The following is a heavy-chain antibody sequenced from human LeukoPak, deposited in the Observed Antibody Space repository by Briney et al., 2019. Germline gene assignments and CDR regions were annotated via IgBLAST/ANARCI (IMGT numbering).Heavy chain of an antibody. CDR1: GFTFNDYY. V-gene: IGHV3-7*04. Sequence: GGSLRLSCAAPGFTFNDYYMDWVRQAPGKGLEWVANIKYDGSEKYYVDSVRGRFTISRDNAKNSLYLQMNSLTPEDTAVYFCAKDCSGGSCYDYWGQGTLVTVSS. D-gene: IGHD2-15*01. CDR2: IKYDGSEK. J-gene: IGHJ4*02. CDR3: AKDCSGGSCYDY.